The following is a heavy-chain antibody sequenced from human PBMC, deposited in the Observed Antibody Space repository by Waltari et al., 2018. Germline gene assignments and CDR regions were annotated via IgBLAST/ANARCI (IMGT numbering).Heavy chain of an antibody. J-gene: IGHJ4*02. CDR3: ARVGGYDLQWGATDY. Sequence: QVQLVQSGAEVKKPGASVKVSCKASGYTFTGYYMHWVRQAPGQGLEWMGWINPNRGGTNYAQKFQGRVTMTRDTSISTAYMGLSRLRSDDTAVYYCARVGGYDLQWGATDYWGQGTLVTVSS. CDR1: GYTFTGYY. CDR2: INPNRGGT. D-gene: IGHD5-12*01. V-gene: IGHV1-2*02.